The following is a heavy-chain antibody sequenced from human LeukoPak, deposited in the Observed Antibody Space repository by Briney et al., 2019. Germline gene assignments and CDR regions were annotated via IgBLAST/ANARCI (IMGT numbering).Heavy chain of an antibody. D-gene: IGHD1-14*01. CDR3: LQYNSENT. Sequence: GGSLRLSRAASGFSFSGYGMTWVRQAPGKGLEWVANIKKDGSETYYVDSVRGRFTVSRDNDKNSLYLEMNSLRDEDTAVYYCLQYNSENTWGQGTLVTVSS. CDR2: IKKDGSET. V-gene: IGHV3-7*01. CDR1: GFSFSGYG. J-gene: IGHJ5*02.